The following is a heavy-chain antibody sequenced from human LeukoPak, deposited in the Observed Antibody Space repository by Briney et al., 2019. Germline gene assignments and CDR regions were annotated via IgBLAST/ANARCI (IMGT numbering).Heavy chain of an antibody. CDR3: ASVSGWYGQYFQH. CDR2: INSDGSTT. CDR1: GFTFSSYW. J-gene: IGHJ1*01. V-gene: IGHV3-74*01. D-gene: IGHD6-19*01. Sequence: PGGSLRLSCAPSGFTFSSYWMHWVRQAPGKGLVWVSRINSDGSTTSYADSVKGRFTISRDNAKNTLYLQMNSLRAEDTAVYYCASVSGWYGQYFQHWGQGHPGHRLL.